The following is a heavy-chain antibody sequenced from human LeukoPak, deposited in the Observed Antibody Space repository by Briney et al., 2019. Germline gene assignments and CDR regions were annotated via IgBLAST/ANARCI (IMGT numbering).Heavy chain of an antibody. CDR2: IYSGGTT. D-gene: IGHD3-10*01. J-gene: IGHJ5*02. CDR1: GFTASSNY. Sequence: GGSLRLSCAASGFTASSNYMSWVRQAPGKGLEWVSVIYSGGTTYYADSVKGRLTISRDNSKNTLYLQMNSLRAEDTAVYYCAKPEYTYYYGSGSYGGGDWFDPWGQGTLVTVSS. CDR3: AKPEYTYYYGSGSYGGGDWFDP. V-gene: IGHV3-53*05.